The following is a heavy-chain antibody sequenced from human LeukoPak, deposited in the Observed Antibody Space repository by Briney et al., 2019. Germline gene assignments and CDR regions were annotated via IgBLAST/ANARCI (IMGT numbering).Heavy chain of an antibody. CDR1: GYTFTSYY. CDR2: INPSGGST. Sequence: ASVKVSCKASGYTFTSYYMHWVRQAPGQGLEWMGIINPSGGSTSYAQKFQGRVTMTRDTSTSTAYMELRSLRSDDTAMYYCAIEDYGSGSYDAFDIWGQGTMVTVSS. CDR3: AIEDYGSGSYDAFDI. V-gene: IGHV1-46*01. J-gene: IGHJ3*02. D-gene: IGHD3-10*01.